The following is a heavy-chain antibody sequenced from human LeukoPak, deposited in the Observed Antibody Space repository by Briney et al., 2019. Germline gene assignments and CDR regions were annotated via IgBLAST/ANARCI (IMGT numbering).Heavy chain of an antibody. CDR3: ATDRGCSGGSCFSVHMDV. CDR2: INPNSGGT. J-gene: IGHJ6*03. Sequence: ASVKVSCKASGYTFTGYYMHWVRQAPGQGLEWMGRINPNSGGTNYAQKFQGRVTMTRDTSISTAYMELSRLRSDDTTVYYCATDRGCSGGSCFSVHMDVWGKGTTVTVSS. CDR1: GYTFTGYY. D-gene: IGHD2-15*01. V-gene: IGHV1-2*06.